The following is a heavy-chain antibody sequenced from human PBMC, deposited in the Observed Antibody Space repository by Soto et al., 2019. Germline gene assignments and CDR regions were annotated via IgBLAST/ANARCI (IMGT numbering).Heavy chain of an antibody. CDR3: TRGSNPQLRITMVREPYYYYGMDV. CDR1: GFTFGDYA. J-gene: IGHJ6*02. D-gene: IGHD3-10*01. CDR2: IRSKAYGGTT. V-gene: IGHV3-49*03. Sequence: PGGSLRLSCTASGFTFGDYAMSWFRQAPGKGLEWVGFIRSKAYGGTTEYAASVKGRFTISRDDSKSIAYLQMNSLKTEDTAVYYCTRGSNPQLRITMVREPYYYYGMDVWGQGTTVTVSS.